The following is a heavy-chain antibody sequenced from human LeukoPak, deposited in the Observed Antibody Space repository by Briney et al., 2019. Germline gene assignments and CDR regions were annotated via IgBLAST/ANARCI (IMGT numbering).Heavy chain of an antibody. D-gene: IGHD3-3*01. V-gene: IGHV3-23*01. CDR1: GFTFSSYA. CDR2: ISGSGGST. Sequence: PGGSLRLSWAASGFTFSSYAMSWVRQAPGKGLEWVSAISGSGGSTYYADSVKGRFTISRDNSKNTLYLQMNSLRAEDTAVYYCAKDKLRFLEWLFNYWGQGTLVTVSS. CDR3: AKDKLRFLEWLFNY. J-gene: IGHJ4*02.